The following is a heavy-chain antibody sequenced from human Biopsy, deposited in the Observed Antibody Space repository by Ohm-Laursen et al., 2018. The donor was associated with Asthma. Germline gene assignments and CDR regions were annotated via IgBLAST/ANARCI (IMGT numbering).Heavy chain of an antibody. V-gene: IGHV4-31*03. CDR3: ARAQDYYDSRGYYRSFDY. J-gene: IGHJ4*02. CDR1: YGSITSGGYY. D-gene: IGHD3-22*01. Sequence: PRTLSLTCTVSYGSITSGGYYWSWIRQHPGKGLEWIGVIYYSGCTYYNPSLKSRVSISIDTSKNQFSLKLSSVTAADTAVYYCARAQDYYDSRGYYRSFDYWGQGTLVTVSS. CDR2: IYYSGCT.